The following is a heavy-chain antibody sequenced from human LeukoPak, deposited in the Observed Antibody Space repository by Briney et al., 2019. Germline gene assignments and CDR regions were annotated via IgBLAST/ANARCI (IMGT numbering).Heavy chain of an antibody. CDR1: GGSISSHY. CDR2: IYYSGTT. J-gene: IGHJ5*02. V-gene: IGHV4-59*08. Sequence: SETLSLTCIVSGGSISSHYWSWIRQPPGKGLEWIGYIYYSGTTNYNPSLKSRVTISVDTSKNQFSLKLSSVTAADTAVYYCAREAYDFWSGFDDPWGQGTLVTVSS. D-gene: IGHD3-3*01. CDR3: AREAYDFWSGFDDP.